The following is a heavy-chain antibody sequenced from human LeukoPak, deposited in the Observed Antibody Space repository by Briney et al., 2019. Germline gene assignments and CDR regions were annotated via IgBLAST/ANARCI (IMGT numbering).Heavy chain of an antibody. CDR1: GGSISSYY. D-gene: IGHD6-13*01. J-gene: IGHJ4*02. CDR2: VYSTGST. CDR3: ARQIASAGTAGFDF. V-gene: IGHV4-4*07. Sequence: SETLSLTCTVSGGSISSYYWSWIRQPAGKGLEWIGRVYSTGSTNYNPSLKSRVTMSVDTPKNQFSLRLRSVTAADTAVYYCARQIASAGTAGFDFWGQGALVTVSS.